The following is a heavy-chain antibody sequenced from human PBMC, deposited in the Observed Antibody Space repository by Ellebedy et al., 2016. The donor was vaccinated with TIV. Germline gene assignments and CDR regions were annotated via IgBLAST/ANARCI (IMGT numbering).Heavy chain of an antibody. CDR1: GFTVNSNY. CDR2: IYVDGST. CDR3: ARETFNDVDLKLWGVLDM. Sequence: GGSLRFSCATSGFTVNSNYMSWDRQAPGKGLEWLSVIYVDGSTYYADSVKGRFTISRDNSKNTLYIQMNSLRAEDTAVYYCARETFNDVDLKLWGVLDMWGQGTMVTVSS. J-gene: IGHJ3*02. D-gene: IGHD3-10*01. V-gene: IGHV3-66*01.